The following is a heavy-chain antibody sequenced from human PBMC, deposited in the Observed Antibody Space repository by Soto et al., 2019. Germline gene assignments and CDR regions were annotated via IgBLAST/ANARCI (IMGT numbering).Heavy chain of an antibody. CDR3: AKSGGLGAIGLVDY. V-gene: IGHV3-23*01. D-gene: IGHD1-26*01. Sequence: XGSLRLSSSASGFTFSSYAMSWVRQAPGKGLDWVSAIIGSGGSTYYADSVKGRFTISRDNSKNTLYLQMNSLRAEDTAVYYCAKSGGLGAIGLVDYWGQGTLVTVSS. J-gene: IGHJ4*02. CDR1: GFTFSSYA. CDR2: IIGSGGST.